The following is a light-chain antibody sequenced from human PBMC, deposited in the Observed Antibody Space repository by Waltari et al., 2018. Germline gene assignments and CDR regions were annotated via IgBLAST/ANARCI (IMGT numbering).Light chain of an antibody. V-gene: IGKV3-15*01. Sequence: EIVMTQSPATLSVSTGERATLSCRASLSVSSNLAWYQQAPGQAPRLLIYGASTRATGIPARFSGSGSGTEFTLTISSMQSEDFAVYYCQQYNNWPETFGQGTRVEIK. J-gene: IGKJ1*01. CDR1: LSVSSN. CDR2: GAS. CDR3: QQYNNWPET.